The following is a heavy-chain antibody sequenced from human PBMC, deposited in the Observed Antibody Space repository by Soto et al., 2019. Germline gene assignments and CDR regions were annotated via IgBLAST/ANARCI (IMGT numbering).Heavy chain of an antibody. CDR1: GGSISSYY. D-gene: IGHD6-19*01. Sequence: QVQLQESGPGLVKPSETLSLTCTVSGGSISSYYWSWIRQPPGKGLEWIGYIYYSGSTNYNPSLKSRVTISVDTSKNQFSLKLSSVTAADTAVYYCARSRGEVAGPWGWFDPWGQGTLVTVSS. CDR2: IYYSGST. CDR3: ARSRGEVAGPWGWFDP. J-gene: IGHJ5*02. V-gene: IGHV4-59*01.